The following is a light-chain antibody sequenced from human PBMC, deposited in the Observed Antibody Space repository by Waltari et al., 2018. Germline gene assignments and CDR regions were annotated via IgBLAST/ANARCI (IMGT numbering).Light chain of an antibody. CDR2: LDD. J-gene: IGLJ2*01. CDR1: SSNTGPPY. CDR3: AGWDDSLTGVV. V-gene: IGLV1-47*01. Sequence: QSVLTQPPSLSGTPGQRVTISCAGSSSNTGPPYVFCFQQFPGRAPKLLIYLDDHRPSGVPDRFSASKSGSSASLTISGLRPEDEAEYHCAGWDDSLTGVVFGGGTKLTV.